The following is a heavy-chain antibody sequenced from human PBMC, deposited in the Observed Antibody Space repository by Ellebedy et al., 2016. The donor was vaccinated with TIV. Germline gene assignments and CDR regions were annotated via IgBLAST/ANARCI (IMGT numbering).Heavy chain of an antibody. CDR3: TGVYCSSGTCYVDY. J-gene: IGHJ4*02. D-gene: IGHD2-15*01. CDR1: GFSISDNY. Sequence: GESLKISCEVSGFSISDNYINWIRQGPGKGLEWVSTVYSGGSAYYADSVRGRFTVSKDNSKNTVYLHLHTLRAADTAMYYCTGVYCSSGTCYVDYWGQGTLVTVSS. V-gene: IGHV3-53*01. CDR2: VYSGGSA.